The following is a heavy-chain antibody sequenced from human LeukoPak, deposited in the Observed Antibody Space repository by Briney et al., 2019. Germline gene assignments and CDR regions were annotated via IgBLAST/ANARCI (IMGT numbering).Heavy chain of an antibody. CDR2: IYYSGST. CDR1: TGSLSSYY. Sequence: SETLSLTCTVSTGSLSSYYWGWIRQPPGKGLEWIGSIYYSGSTYYNPSLKGRVTISVDTSKNQFSLKLSSVTAADTAVYYCAREITMVRGVISFDYWGQGTLVTVSS. J-gene: IGHJ4*02. D-gene: IGHD3-10*01. CDR3: AREITMVRGVISFDY. V-gene: IGHV4-39*07.